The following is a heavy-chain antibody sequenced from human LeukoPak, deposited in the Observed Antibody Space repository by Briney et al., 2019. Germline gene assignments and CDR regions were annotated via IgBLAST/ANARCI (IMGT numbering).Heavy chain of an antibody. J-gene: IGHJ3*02. CDR3: AKGGCSSTSCYLAFDI. CDR2: ISWNSGSI. D-gene: IGHD2-2*01. Sequence: GGSLRLSCAASGFTFDDYAMHWVRQAPGRGLEGVSGISWNSGSIGYADSVKGRFTISRDNAKNSLYLQMNSLRAEDMALYYCAKGGCSSTSCYLAFDIWGQGTMVTVSS. V-gene: IGHV3-9*03. CDR1: GFTFDDYA.